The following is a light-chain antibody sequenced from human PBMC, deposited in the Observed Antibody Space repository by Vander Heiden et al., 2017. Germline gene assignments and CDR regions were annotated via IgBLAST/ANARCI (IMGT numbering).Light chain of an antibody. CDR2: WAS. CDR3: QQYYRTPQT. J-gene: IGKJ1*01. CDR1: QSVIYSSNNKNY. V-gene: IGKV4-1*01. Sequence: DIVMTQSPDSLAVSLGERATINCKSSQSVIYSSNNKNYLAWYQQKPGQPPKLLIYWASTRESGVPDRFSGSGSGTDFTLTISSLQAEDVAVYYCQQYYRTPQTFGQGTKVEIK.